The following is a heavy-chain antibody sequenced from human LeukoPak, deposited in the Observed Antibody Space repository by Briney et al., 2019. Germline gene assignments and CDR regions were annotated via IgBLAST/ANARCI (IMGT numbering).Heavy chain of an antibody. CDR1: GGSISSYY. J-gene: IGHJ4*02. CDR2: IYYSGST. V-gene: IGHV4-59*01. CDR3: ARTGYSSGWSSTYFDY. Sequence: SETLSLTCTVSGGSISSYYWSWIRQPPGKGLEWIGYIYYSGSTNYNPSLKSRVTISVDTSKNQFSLKLSSVTAADTAVYYCARTGYSSGWSSTYFDYRGQGTLVTVSS. D-gene: IGHD6-19*01.